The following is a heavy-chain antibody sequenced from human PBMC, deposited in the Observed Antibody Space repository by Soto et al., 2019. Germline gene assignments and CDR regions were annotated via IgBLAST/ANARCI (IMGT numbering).Heavy chain of an antibody. CDR1: GFTFSDHY. CDR3: ARVSTVGATTISRYFDY. CDR2: TRNKANSYTT. V-gene: IGHV3-72*01. Sequence: GGSLRLSCVASGFTFSDHYMDWVRQAPGKGLEWVGRTRNKANSYTTEYAASVKGRFTISRDDSKNSLYLQMNSLKTEDTAVYYCARVSTVGATTISRYFDYWGQGTLVTVSS. D-gene: IGHD1-26*01. J-gene: IGHJ4*02.